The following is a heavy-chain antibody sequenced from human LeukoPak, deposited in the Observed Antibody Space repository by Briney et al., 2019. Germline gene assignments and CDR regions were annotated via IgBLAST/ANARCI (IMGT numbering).Heavy chain of an antibody. J-gene: IGHJ4*02. CDR1: GGSFSGYY. CDR3: ARGYSSGWVDY. D-gene: IGHD6-19*01. V-gene: IGHV4-34*01. Sequence: KPSETLSLTCAVYGGSFSGYYWSWIRQPPGKGLEWIGEINHSGSTNYNPSLKSRVTISVDTSKNQFSLKLSSVTAADTAVYYCARGYSSGWVDYWGQGTLVTVSS. CDR2: INHSGST.